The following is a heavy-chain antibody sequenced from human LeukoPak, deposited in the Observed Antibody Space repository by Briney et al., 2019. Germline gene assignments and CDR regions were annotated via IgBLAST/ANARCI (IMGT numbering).Heavy chain of an antibody. D-gene: IGHD2-21*02. CDR3: ARGAMTAKPGDL. V-gene: IGHV4-39*02. CDR2: IYYSGNT. Sequence: KPSETLSLTCSVSGASISSPDFYWNWIRQSPGKGLEWVGSIYYSGNTYYNPSLESRVTISLDTSNNYLSLRMNSVSATDTAVYYCARGAMTAKPGDLWGRGTLVSISS. CDR1: GASISSPDFY. J-gene: IGHJ5*02.